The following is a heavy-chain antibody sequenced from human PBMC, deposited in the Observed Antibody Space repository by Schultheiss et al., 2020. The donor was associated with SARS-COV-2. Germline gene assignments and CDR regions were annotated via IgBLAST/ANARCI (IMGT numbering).Heavy chain of an antibody. V-gene: IGHV1-18*01. D-gene: IGHD1-14*01. CDR2: ISAYNGNT. CDR3: ARRLARTPDLYYYYYYMDV. CDR1: GYTFTSYG. J-gene: IGHJ6*03. Sequence: ASVKVSCKASGYTFTSYGISWVRQAPGQGLEWMGWISAYNGNTNYAQKLQGRVTMTTDTSTSTAYMELRSLRSDDTAVYYCARRLARTPDLYYYYYYMDVWGKGTTVTVAS.